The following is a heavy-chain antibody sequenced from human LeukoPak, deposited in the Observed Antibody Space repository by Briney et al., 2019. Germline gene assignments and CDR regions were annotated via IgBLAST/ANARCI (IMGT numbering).Heavy chain of an antibody. CDR1: GFTFSRYE. CDR2: ISSSCSTI. Sequence: GGSLRLSCAAYGFTFSRYEMNWVRQAPGKGLEGLSYISSSCSTIYYADSVKGRFTISRDNAKNSLYLQMNSLRAEDTAVYYCARDLEKGYDDAFDIWGQGTMVTVSS. J-gene: IGHJ3*02. CDR3: ARDLEKGYDDAFDI. D-gene: IGHD3-3*01. V-gene: IGHV3-48*03.